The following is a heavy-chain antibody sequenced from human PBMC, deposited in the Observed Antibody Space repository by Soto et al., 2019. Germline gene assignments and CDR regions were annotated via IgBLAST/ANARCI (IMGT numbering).Heavy chain of an antibody. D-gene: IGHD1-26*01. CDR2: ISGSGGST. Sequence: VQLLESGGGLVQPGGSLRLSCAASGFTFSSYAMSWVRQAPGKGLEWVSGISGSGGSTYYADSVKGRFTISRDNSKNTLFLQMNSLTAEDTAVYYCAKPLGGYYYYGMDVWGQGTTVTVSS. J-gene: IGHJ6*02. CDR3: AKPLGGYYYYGMDV. V-gene: IGHV3-23*01. CDR1: GFTFSSYA.